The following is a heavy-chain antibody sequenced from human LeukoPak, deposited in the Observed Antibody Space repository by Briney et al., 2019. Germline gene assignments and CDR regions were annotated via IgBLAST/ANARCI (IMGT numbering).Heavy chain of an antibody. V-gene: IGHV3-21*01. J-gene: IGHJ5*02. CDR2: ISSSSSYI. CDR1: GFTFSSYS. Sequence: GGSLRLSCAASGFTFSSYSMNWVRQAPGKGLEWVSSISSSSSYIYYADSVKGRFTISRDNAKNSLYLQMNSLRAEDTAVYYCARTHCSSTSCYSHNWSDPWGQGTLVTVSS. D-gene: IGHD2-2*02. CDR3: ARTHCSSTSCYSHNWSDP.